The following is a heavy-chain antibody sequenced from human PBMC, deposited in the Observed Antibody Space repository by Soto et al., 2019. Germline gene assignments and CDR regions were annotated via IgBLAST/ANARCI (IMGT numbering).Heavy chain of an antibody. J-gene: IGHJ4*02. V-gene: IGHV3-23*01. Sequence: EVHLLESGGDLVQPGGSLRLSCAASGFTFSSYAMAWVRRAPGKGLEWVSAITDSGGVTHYAASVKGRFTISRDNSKNTLYLQMNSLRVEDTAVCYCAKDCPVSTYSLGYWDHWGQGTLVTVSS. CDR1: GFTFSSYA. CDR3: AKDCPVSTYSLGYWDH. D-gene: IGHD2-21*02. CDR2: ITDSGGVT.